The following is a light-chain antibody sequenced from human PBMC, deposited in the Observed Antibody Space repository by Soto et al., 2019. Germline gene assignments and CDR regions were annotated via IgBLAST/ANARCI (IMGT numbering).Light chain of an antibody. CDR2: AAS. CDR1: QSISSY. J-gene: IGKJ3*01. V-gene: IGKV1-39*01. CDR3: QQSYSTPFT. Sequence: DIQMTQSPSSLSASVGDRVTITCRASQSISSYLNWYQQKPGKSPKLQIYAASSLQSGVPSRFSCSGSGTDFTHTISSLQPEDFATYYCQQSYSTPFTFRPGTKVDIK.